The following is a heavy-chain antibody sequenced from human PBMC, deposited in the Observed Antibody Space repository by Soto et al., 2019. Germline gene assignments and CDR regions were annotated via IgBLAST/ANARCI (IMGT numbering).Heavy chain of an antibody. D-gene: IGHD3-9*01. J-gene: IGHJ6*02. CDR3: ARGITILTGYYGMDV. CDR2: ISGSGGST. Sequence: EVQLLESGGGLVQPGGSLRLSCAASGFTFSSYAMSWVRQAPGKGLEWVSAISGSGGSTYYADSVKGRFTISRDYSKNTLYLQINILRAEATAVYYCARGITILTGYYGMDVWGQGTTVTVSS. V-gene: IGHV3-23*01. CDR1: GFTFSSYA.